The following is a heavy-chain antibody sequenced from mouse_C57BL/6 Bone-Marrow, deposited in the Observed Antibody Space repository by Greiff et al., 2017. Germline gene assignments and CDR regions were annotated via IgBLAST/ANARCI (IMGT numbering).Heavy chain of an antibody. CDR2: IYPTSGRT. CDR3: AGSSPLGRSFDY. J-gene: IGHJ2*01. D-gene: IGHD4-1*01. CDR1: GYTFTSYW. V-gene: IGHV1-55*01. Sequence: QVQLQQSGAELVKPGASVKMSCKASGYTFTSYWITWVKQRPGQGLAWIGDIYPTSGRTNYNEKLKSKAILTVDTTSNTSYMQLSSLTSEDSAVFYGAGSSPLGRSFDYWGQGTTLTVSS.